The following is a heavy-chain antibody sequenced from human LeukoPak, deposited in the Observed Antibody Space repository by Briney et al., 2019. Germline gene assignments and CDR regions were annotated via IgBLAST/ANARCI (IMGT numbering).Heavy chain of an antibody. CDR1: GFTFSRYS. CDR2: ISSSSAII. Sequence: PGGSLRLSCAASGFTFSRYSMNWVRQAPGKGLEWVSHISSSSAIIYYADSVKGRFTISRDNAKNSLYLQMNSLRAEDTAVYYCARDLYYYGSSSGNFDYWGQGTLVTVSS. V-gene: IGHV3-48*04. D-gene: IGHD3-10*01. CDR3: ARDLYYYGSSSGNFDY. J-gene: IGHJ4*02.